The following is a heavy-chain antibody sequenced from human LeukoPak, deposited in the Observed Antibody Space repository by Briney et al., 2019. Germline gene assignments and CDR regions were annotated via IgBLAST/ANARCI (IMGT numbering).Heavy chain of an antibody. J-gene: IGHJ6*03. CDR3: TIAAADTPSYYYYMDV. D-gene: IGHD6-13*01. CDR1: GFTVSSNY. V-gene: IGHV3-66*02. Sequence: EGSLTLSCAASGFTVSSNYMSWVRQAPGKGLEWVSGIYSGGSTYYADSVKGRFTISRDNSKNTLYLQMNSLRAEDTAVYYCTIAAADTPSYYYYMDVWGKATTVTVSS. CDR2: IYSGGST.